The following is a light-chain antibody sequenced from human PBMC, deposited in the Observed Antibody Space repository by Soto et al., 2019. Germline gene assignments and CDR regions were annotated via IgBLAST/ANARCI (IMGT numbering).Light chain of an antibody. Sequence: QSVLTQPASVSGSPGQSITISCTGTSSDVGGYNYVSWYQQHPGKAPKLMIYEVSYRPSGVSNRFSGSKSGKTASLTISRRQDDDDAGYYCRSLTSTNALAFGGGTKLTVL. CDR2: EVS. CDR3: RSLTSTNALA. V-gene: IGLV2-14*01. J-gene: IGLJ2*01. CDR1: SSDVGGYNY.